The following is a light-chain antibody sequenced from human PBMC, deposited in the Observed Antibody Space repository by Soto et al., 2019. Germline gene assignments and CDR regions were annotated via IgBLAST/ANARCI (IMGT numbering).Light chain of an antibody. CDR3: QQRSDWPWT. Sequence: EIVLTQSPGTLSLSPGERATLSCRASQTVISSYLAWYQQKPGQAPRLLIYGASSRAAGIPDRFSGSGSETDFTLTIGRLEPEDFAVYYCQQRSDWPWTFGQGTKVDIK. J-gene: IGKJ1*01. CDR1: QTVISSY. CDR2: GAS. V-gene: IGKV3D-20*02.